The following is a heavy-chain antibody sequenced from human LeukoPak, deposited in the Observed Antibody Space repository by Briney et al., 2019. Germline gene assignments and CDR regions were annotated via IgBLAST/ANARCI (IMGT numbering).Heavy chain of an antibody. V-gene: IGHV3-7*01. CDR2: IKQDGSEK. CDR3: ARGGVVTAGYFDY. CDR1: GFTFSSYA. D-gene: IGHD4-23*01. Sequence: GGSLRLSCAASGFTFSSYAMSWVRQAPGKGLEWVANIKQDGSEKYYVDSVKGRFTISRDNAKNSLYLQMNSLRAEDTAVYYCARGGVVTAGYFDYWGQGTLVTVSS. J-gene: IGHJ4*02.